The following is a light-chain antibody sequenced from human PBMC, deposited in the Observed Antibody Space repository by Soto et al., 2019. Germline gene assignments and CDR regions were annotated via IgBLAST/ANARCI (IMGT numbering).Light chain of an antibody. CDR1: QNVRTF. CDR3: QQRSNWYT. CDR2: DAS. J-gene: IGKJ2*01. V-gene: IGKV3-11*01. Sequence: DIILTQSPDTLSLSPGERATLSCRASQNVRTFLAWYQQKPGQAPRLLISDASYRATGVPPRFSGSGSGTDFTLTISSLEPEDFAVYYCQQRSNWYTFGQGTKLEIK.